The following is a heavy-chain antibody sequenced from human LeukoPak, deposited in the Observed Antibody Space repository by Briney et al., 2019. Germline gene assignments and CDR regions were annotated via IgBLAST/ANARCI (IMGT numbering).Heavy chain of an antibody. CDR2: IIPIFGTA. Sequence: SVKVSCKASGGTFSSYAISWVRQAPGQGLEWMGGIIPIFGTANYAQKFQGRVTITADESTSTAYMELSSLRSEDTAVYHCARVLRYYDILTGYYTEAHLDYWGQGTLVTVSS. J-gene: IGHJ4*02. CDR1: GGTFSSYA. CDR3: ARVLRYYDILTGYYTEAHLDY. D-gene: IGHD3-9*01. V-gene: IGHV1-69*01.